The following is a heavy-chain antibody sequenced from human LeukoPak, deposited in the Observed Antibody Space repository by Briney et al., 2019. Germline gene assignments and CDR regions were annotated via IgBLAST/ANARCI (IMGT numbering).Heavy chain of an antibody. Sequence: PGGSLRLSCAASGFTFSTYAMSWVRQAPGKGLEWVSGTSGSGGSTYYADSVKGRFTISRDNSKNTLYLQMNSLRAEDTAVYYCAKGWLKNSLDGFDMWGQGTMVIVSS. D-gene: IGHD4-23*01. J-gene: IGHJ3*02. CDR2: TSGSGGST. CDR3: AKGWLKNSLDGFDM. V-gene: IGHV3-23*01. CDR1: GFTFSTYA.